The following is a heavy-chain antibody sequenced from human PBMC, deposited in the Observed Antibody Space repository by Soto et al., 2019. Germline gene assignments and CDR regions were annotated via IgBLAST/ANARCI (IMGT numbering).Heavy chain of an antibody. V-gene: IGHV3-30*03. D-gene: IGHD3-10*01. J-gene: IGHJ4*02. CDR1: GLNFSNCG. CDR2: LSHDGSYK. CDR3: VINY. Sequence: QVQLVESGGGVVQPGRSLRLSCAASGLNFSNCGLLWVRQAPGKGLEWVAVLSHDGSYKYCADSVKGRVTVSRDNSKNTLYLQMNSLRAGDTPVVRGVINYWGQGTLVTVSS.